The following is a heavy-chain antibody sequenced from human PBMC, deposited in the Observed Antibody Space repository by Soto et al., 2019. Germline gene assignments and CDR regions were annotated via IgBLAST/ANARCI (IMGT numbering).Heavy chain of an antibody. Sequence: ASETLSLTCTVSGGSISSSSYYWGWIRQPPGKGLEWIGGIYYSGSTYYNPSLKSRVTISVDTSKNQFSLKLSSVTAADTAVYYCARTDIVATINYYYYGMDVWGQGTTVTVSS. D-gene: IGHD5-12*01. CDR1: GGSISSSSYY. CDR3: ARTDIVATINYYYYGMDV. CDR2: IYYSGST. V-gene: IGHV4-39*01. J-gene: IGHJ6*02.